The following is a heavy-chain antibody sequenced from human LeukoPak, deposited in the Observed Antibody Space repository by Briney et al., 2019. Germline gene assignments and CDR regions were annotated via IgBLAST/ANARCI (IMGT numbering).Heavy chain of an antibody. CDR1: GASIRSSTYY. J-gene: IGHJ4*02. D-gene: IGHD5-24*01. V-gene: IGHV4-39*01. Sequence: SETLSLTCTVSGASIRSSTYYWGWIRQPPGKGLEWIGPVNYNGNTYYNPSLKSRVTISVDTSKNQFSLKLTSVTAADTAVYYCARRGVDDYNRRFDSWGQGTLVTVSS. CDR3: ARRGVDDYNRRFDS. CDR2: VNYNGNT.